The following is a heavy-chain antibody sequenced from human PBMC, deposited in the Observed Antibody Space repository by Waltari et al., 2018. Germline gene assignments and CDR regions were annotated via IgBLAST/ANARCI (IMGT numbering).Heavy chain of an antibody. Sequence: QVQLVQSGAEVKKPGSSVKVSCKASGGTFSSYAISWVRQAPGQGLEWMGRIIPIFGTANYAQKFKGRVTITAEKSTSTAYMELSSLRSEDTAVYYCARGAAGVGIADYWGQGTLVTVSS. V-gene: IGHV1-69*13. D-gene: IGHD2-21*01. J-gene: IGHJ4*02. CDR3: ARGAAGVGIADY. CDR1: GGTFSSYA. CDR2: IIPIFGTA.